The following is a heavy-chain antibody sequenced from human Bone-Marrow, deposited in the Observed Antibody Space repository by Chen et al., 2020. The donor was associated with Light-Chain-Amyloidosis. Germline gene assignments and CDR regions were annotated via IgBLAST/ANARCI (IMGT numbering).Heavy chain of an antibody. V-gene: IGHV4-61*02. CDR3: ARDRDDRETFDI. CDR2: ISTTGST. CDR1: GASISSGPYY. Sequence: QVQLQESGPRLVKPSQTLSLTCTVSGASISSGPYYWSWIRQPAGEGLEWIGRISTTGSTSYIPSLKSRGTISVDTSKNHFSLELNSVTAADTAFYFCARDRDDRETFDIWGQGTMVTVSS. J-gene: IGHJ3*02. D-gene: IGHD3-10*02.